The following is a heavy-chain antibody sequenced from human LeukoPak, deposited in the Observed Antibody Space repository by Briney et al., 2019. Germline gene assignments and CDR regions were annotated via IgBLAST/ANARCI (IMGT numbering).Heavy chain of an antibody. J-gene: IGHJ4*02. CDR3: AGDDSSGYYY. V-gene: IGHV4-59*01. Sequence: SETLSLTCTVSGGSISSYYWSWIRQPPGKRLEWIGYIYYSGSTNYNPSLKSRVTISVDTSKNQFSLKLSSVTAADTAVYYCAGDDSSGYYYWGQGTLVTVSS. D-gene: IGHD3-22*01. CDR2: IYYSGST. CDR1: GGSISSYY.